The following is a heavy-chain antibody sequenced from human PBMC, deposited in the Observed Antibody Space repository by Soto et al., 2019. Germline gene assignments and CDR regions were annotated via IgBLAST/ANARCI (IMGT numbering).Heavy chain of an antibody. CDR3: ARVAREGGFDY. CDR2: ISSSSSYI. CDR1: GFTFSSYS. Sequence: GSLRLSCAASGFTFSSYSMNWVRQAPGKGLEWVSSISSSSSYIYYADSVEGRFTISRDNAKNSLYLQMNSLRAEDTAVYYCARVAREGGFDYWGQGTLVTVSS. J-gene: IGHJ4*02. D-gene: IGHD2-15*01. V-gene: IGHV3-21*01.